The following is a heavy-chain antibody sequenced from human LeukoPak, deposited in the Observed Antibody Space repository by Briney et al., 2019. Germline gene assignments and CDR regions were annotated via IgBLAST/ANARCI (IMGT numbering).Heavy chain of an antibody. CDR1: GFTFSSYG. Sequence: GRSLRLSCAASGFTFSSYGMHWVRQAPGKGLEWVAVISYDGSNKYYADSVKGRFTISRDNAKNSLYLQMNSLRAEDTALYYCAKGGYSSGWYASGFDYWGQGTLVTVSS. CDR2: ISYDGSNK. D-gene: IGHD6-19*01. CDR3: AKGGYSSGWYASGFDY. V-gene: IGHV3-30*18. J-gene: IGHJ4*02.